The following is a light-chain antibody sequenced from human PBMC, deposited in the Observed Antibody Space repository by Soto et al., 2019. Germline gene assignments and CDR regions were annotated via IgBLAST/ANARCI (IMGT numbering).Light chain of an antibody. Sequence: ETVLTQSPGTQSLSPGERAALSGTASQTVRRSSLAWYQQKPGQHPRLLIYDASTRATGIPDRFSGSGSETDFNLTISRLEAEDFAVYECQQYGGSSITFGQGTRVEIK. J-gene: IGKJ5*01. V-gene: IGKV3-20*01. CDR3: QQYGGSSIT. CDR1: QTVRRSS. CDR2: DAS.